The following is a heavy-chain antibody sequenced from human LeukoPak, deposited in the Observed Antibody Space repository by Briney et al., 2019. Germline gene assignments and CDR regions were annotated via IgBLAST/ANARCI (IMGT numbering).Heavy chain of an antibody. D-gene: IGHD5-12*01. J-gene: IGHJ2*01. V-gene: IGHV3-21*01. CDR2: MSSSGDSI. CDR3: ASSGYDLDWYFDL. CDR1: GFTFSTYT. Sequence: GGSLRLSCAASGFTFSTYTINWGRQAPGKGLQWVSSMSSSGDSIHLADSVKGRFSISRDSANNSLYLQMNSLGAEDTAVYYCASSGYDLDWYFDLWGRGTLVTVSS.